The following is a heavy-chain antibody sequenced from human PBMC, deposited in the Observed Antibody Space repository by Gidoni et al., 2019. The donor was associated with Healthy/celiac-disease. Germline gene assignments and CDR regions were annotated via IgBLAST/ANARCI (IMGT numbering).Heavy chain of an antibody. D-gene: IGHD2-2*01. CDR2: IIPIFGTA. J-gene: IGHJ6*02. CDR3: ARDRIVVVPAAMGHYYYGMDV. Sequence: QVQLVQSGAEVKKPGSSVKVSCKASGGTFSSYAISWVRQAPGQGLEWMGGIIPIFGTANYAQKFQGRVTITADESTSTAYMELSSLRSEDTAVYYCARDRIVVVPAAMGHYYYGMDVWGQGTTVTVSS. CDR1: GGTFSSYA. V-gene: IGHV1-69*01.